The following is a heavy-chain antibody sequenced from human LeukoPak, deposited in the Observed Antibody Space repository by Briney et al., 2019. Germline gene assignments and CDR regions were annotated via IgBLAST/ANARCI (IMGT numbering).Heavy chain of an antibody. J-gene: IGHJ4*02. V-gene: IGHV3-23*01. CDR2: ITASGGNT. CDR3: ARMGDGAGSSN. Sequence: GGSLRLSCAGSGFTFSSYAINWVRQAPGKGLEWVSGITASGGNTHYADAVKGRFTISRDNSKGTLYLQMNRLRVEDTAIYYCARMGDGAGSSNWGQGTLVTVSS. CDR1: GFTFSSYA. D-gene: IGHD3-10*01.